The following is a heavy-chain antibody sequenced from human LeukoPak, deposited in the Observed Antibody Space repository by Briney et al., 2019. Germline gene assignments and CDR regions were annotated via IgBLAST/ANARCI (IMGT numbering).Heavy chain of an antibody. CDR2: INPNSGDT. CDR3: ARGVVVVAATRMDY. CDR1: GYTFTGYY. D-gene: IGHD2-15*01. V-gene: IGHV1-2*06. Sequence: ASVKVSCKASGYTFTGYYMHWVRQAPGQGLEWMGRINPNSGDTNYAQKFQGRVTMTRDTSISTAYMELSRLTSDDTAVYYCARGVVVVAATRMDYWGQGTLVTVSS. J-gene: IGHJ4*02.